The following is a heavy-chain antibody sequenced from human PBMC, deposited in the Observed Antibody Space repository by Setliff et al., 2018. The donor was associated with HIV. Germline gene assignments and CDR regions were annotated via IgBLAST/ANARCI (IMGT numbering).Heavy chain of an antibody. CDR2: IYHSGST. CDR3: ARAPITIFGVIIIPVYFDY. V-gene: IGHV4-4*02. Sequence: PSETLSLTCAVSGGSISSSNWWSWVRQPPGKGLEWIGEIYHSGSTNYNPSLKSRVTISVDKSKNQFSLKLSSVTAADTAVYYYARAPITIFGVIIIPVYFDYWGQGTLVTVSS. J-gene: IGHJ4*02. D-gene: IGHD3-3*01. CDR1: GGSISSSNW.